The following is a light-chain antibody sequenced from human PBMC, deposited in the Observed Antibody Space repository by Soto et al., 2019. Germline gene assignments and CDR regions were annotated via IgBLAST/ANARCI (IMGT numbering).Light chain of an antibody. CDR3: QQRSNWPPFT. V-gene: IGKV3-11*01. CDR2: DAS. J-gene: IGKJ3*01. CDR1: QSVSSY. Sequence: EIVLTQSPSTLSLSPGERATLSCRASQSVSSYLAWYQQKPGQAPKILIYDASNMAPGIPARFSGSGSGTDFTLTISSLEPEDFAVYYCQQRSNWPPFTFGHGTKVDIK.